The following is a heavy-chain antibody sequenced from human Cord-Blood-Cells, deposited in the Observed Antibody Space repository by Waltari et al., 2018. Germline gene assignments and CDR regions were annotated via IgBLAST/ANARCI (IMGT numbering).Heavy chain of an antibody. D-gene: IGHD7-27*01. CDR3: AKSRGELGIDY. J-gene: IGHJ4*02. V-gene: IGHV3-23*01. Sequence: EVQLLESGGGLVQPGVSLRLSCAASGLPFSSYAMSWVRQAPGNGLEWVSAISGSGGSTYYADSVKGRFTISRDNSKNTLYLQMNSMRAEDTAVYYCAKSRGELGIDYWGQGTLVTVSS. CDR1: GLPFSSYA. CDR2: ISGSGGST.